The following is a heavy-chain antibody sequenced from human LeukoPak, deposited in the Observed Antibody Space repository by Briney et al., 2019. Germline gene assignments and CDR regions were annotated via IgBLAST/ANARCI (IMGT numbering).Heavy chain of an antibody. D-gene: IGHD3-9*01. Sequence: ASVKVSCKASGYTFTSYYMHWVRQAPGQGLEWMGIINPSGGSTSYAQKFQGRVTMTRDTSTSTVYMELSSLRSEDTAVYYCARAPETYDILTGYYLSGSMDVWGKGTTVTISS. CDR2: INPSGGST. V-gene: IGHV1-46*01. CDR1: GYTFTSYY. CDR3: ARAPETYDILTGYYLSGSMDV. J-gene: IGHJ6*03.